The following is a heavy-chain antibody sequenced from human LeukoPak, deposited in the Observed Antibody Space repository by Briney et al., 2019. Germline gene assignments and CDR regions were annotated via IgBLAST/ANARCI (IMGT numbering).Heavy chain of an antibody. CDR2: ISAYNGNT. J-gene: IGHJ4*02. Sequence: ASVKVSCKASGYTFTSYGISWVRQAPGQGLEWMGWISAYNGNTNYAQKLQGRVTMTTDTSTSTAYMELRSLRSDDTAVCYCARTNKIAAAGIRRADYWGQGTLVTVSS. D-gene: IGHD6-13*01. CDR3: ARTNKIAAAGIRRADY. V-gene: IGHV1-18*01. CDR1: GYTFTSYG.